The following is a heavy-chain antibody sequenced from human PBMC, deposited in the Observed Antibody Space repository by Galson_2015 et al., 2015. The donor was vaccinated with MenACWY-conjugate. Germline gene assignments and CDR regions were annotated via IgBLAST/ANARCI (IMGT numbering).Heavy chain of an antibody. J-gene: IGHJ4*02. V-gene: IGHV1-69*10. CDR3: ARPGLEDNIRGDY. CDR1: GGAFSNYA. Sequence: SVKVSCKASGGAFSNYAISWVRQAPGQGLEWMGRIIPFLGVATYAETFQGRVTITADKSTSTVYMEVTGLRSDDTAVYYCARPGLEDNIRGDYCGQGTQVTVSS. D-gene: IGHD1-1*01. CDR2: IIPFLGVA.